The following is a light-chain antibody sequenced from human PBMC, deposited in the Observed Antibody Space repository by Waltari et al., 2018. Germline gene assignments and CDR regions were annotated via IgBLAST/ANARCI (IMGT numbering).Light chain of an antibody. CDR3: QNYNNAPFT. V-gene: IGKV1-27*01. CDR2: AAS. J-gene: IGKJ3*01. CDR1: QGISDY. Sequence: DMQMTQSPSSLSASVGDRVTITCRASQGISDYVPWYQQKSGKGPKLLIYAASTFQSGVPSRFSGSGSGTDFTLTISSLQPEDVATYYCQNYNNAPFTFGPGTKVDIK.